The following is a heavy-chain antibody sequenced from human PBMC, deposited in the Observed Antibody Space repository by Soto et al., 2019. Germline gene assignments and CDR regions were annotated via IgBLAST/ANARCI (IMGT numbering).Heavy chain of an antibody. CDR3: ARHHSSGWQKQYYFDY. V-gene: IGHV4-39*01. Sequence: QLQLQESGPGLVKPSETLSLTCTVSGGSISSSSYYWGWIRQPPGKGLEWIGSIYYSGSTYYNPSLKSRVTISVDTSKNQFSLKLSSVTAADTAVYYCARHHSSGWQKQYYFDYWGQGTLVTVSS. D-gene: IGHD6-19*01. CDR2: IYYSGST. CDR1: GGSISSSSYY. J-gene: IGHJ4*02.